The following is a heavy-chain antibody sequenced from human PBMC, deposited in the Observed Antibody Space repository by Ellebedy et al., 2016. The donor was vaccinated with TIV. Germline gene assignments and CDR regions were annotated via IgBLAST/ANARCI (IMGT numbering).Heavy chain of an antibody. CDR1: GFSFSSYW. J-gene: IGHJ4*02. V-gene: IGHV3-7*01. CDR3: ARHTDYALDY. CDR2: IKQEGYEQ. D-gene: IGHD4-17*01. Sequence: GESLKISCVASGFSFSSYWMSWVRQAPGKGLEWVASIKQEGYEQSYVDSVEGRFTISRDNAKSSLYLEMTSLRAEDTAVYYCARHTDYALDYWGQGALVTVSS.